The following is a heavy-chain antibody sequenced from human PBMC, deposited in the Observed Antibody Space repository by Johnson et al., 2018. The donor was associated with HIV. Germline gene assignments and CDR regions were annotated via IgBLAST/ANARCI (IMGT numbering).Heavy chain of an antibody. J-gene: IGHJ3*02. CDR1: GFTFSSYG. Sequence: VQLVESGGGVVQPGRSLRLSCAASGFTFSSYGMHWVRQAPGKVLEWVAFIRYDGSNKYYADSVKGRFTISRDNSKNTLYLQMNSLRAEDTAVYYCASIVVVPAAQDNDAFDIWGQGTMVTVSS. CDR3: ASIVVVPAAQDNDAFDI. D-gene: IGHD2-2*01. CDR2: IRYDGSNK. V-gene: IGHV3-30*02.